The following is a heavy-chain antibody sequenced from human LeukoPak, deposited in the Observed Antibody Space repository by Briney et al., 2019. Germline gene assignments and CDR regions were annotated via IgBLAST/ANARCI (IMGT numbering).Heavy chain of an antibody. D-gene: IGHD4-23*01. V-gene: IGHV4-61*01. CDR3: ARDSPTDYGGNSGFDI. J-gene: IGHJ3*02. CDR1: GYPISSGYY. Sequence: SETLSLTCTVSGYPISSGYYWSWIGQPPGKGLEWIGYIYYSGSTNYNPSLKSRVTISVDTSKNQFSLKLSSVTAADTAVYYCARDSPTDYGGNSGFDIWGQGTMVTASS. CDR2: IYYSGST.